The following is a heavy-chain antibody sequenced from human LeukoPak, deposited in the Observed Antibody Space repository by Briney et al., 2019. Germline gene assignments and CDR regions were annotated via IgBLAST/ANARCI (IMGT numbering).Heavy chain of an antibody. J-gene: IGHJ5*02. V-gene: IGHV1-2*02. Sequence: ASVKVSCKASGYTFTGYYIHWARQAPGQGLEWMGWINPDRGGTSYAQKFQGRVTMTRDTSISTAYMDLNRLTSDDTAVYYCARGYEYGWFDPWGQGTPVTVSS. CDR1: GYTFTGYY. CDR3: ARGYEYGWFDP. CDR2: INPDRGGT. D-gene: IGHD5-12*01.